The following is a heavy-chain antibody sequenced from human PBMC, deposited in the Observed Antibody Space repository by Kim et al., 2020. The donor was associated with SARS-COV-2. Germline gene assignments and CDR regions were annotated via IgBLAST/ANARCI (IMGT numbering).Heavy chain of an antibody. CDR1: GYTFTSYY. D-gene: IGHD3-10*01. V-gene: IGHV1-46*01. J-gene: IGHJ5*02. CDR2: INPSGGST. Sequence: ASVKVSCKASGYTFTSYYMHWVRQAPGQGLEWMGIINPSGGSTSYAQKFQGRVTMTRDTSTSTVYMELSSLRSEDTAVYYCARDKRAIAMVRGARGWFDPWGQGTLVTVSS. CDR3: ARDKRAIAMVRGARGWFDP.